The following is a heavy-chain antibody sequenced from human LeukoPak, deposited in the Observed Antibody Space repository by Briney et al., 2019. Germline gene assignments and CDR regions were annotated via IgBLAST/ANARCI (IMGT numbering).Heavy chain of an antibody. D-gene: IGHD3-3*01. CDR3: ARPAFHWSGYYYPEYYFDY. CDR2: IYSGGST. CDR1: GFTVSSNY. V-gene: IGHV3-53*01. Sequence: GGSLRLSCAASGFTVSSNYMSWVRQAPGKGLEWVSVIYSGGSTYYADSVKGRFTISRDNSKNTLYLQMNSLRAEDTAVYYCARPAFHWSGYYYPEYYFDYWGQGTLVTVSS. J-gene: IGHJ4*02.